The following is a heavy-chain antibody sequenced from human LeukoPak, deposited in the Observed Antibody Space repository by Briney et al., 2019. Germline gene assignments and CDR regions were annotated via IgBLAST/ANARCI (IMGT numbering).Heavy chain of an antibody. Sequence: QTGGSLRLSCTASGFTVSSNYMSWVRQAPGQGLEWVSVIYSGGSTYYADSVKGRYTISRDNSKNTLYLQMNSLRAEDTAVYYCARGDIAVAGIYVDYWGRGTLVTVSS. CDR3: ARGDIAVAGIYVDY. D-gene: IGHD6-19*01. V-gene: IGHV3-53*01. J-gene: IGHJ4*02. CDR1: GFTVSSNY. CDR2: IYSGGST.